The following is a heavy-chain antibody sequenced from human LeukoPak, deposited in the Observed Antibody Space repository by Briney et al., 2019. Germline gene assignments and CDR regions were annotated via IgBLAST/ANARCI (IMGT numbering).Heavy chain of an antibody. CDR2: INPNSGGT. D-gene: IGHD3-22*01. Sequence: ASVKVSCKVSGYTLTELSMHWVRQAPGQGLEWMGWINPNSGGTNYAQKFQGRVTMTRDTSISTAYMELSRLRSDDTAVYYCARGSKWLLPPFDYWGQGTLVTVSS. CDR1: GYTLTELS. J-gene: IGHJ4*02. V-gene: IGHV1-2*02. CDR3: ARGSKWLLPPFDY.